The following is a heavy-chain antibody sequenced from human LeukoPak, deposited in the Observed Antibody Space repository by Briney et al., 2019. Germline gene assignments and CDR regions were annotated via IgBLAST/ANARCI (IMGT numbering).Heavy chain of an antibody. CDR1: GYTFTSDG. D-gene: IGHD3-22*01. Sequence: ASVKVSCKASGYTFTSDGISWVRQAPGQGLEWMGWISAYNGYTNYAQKLQGRLTMTTDTSTTTAYMELRSLRSDDTAVYYCARVSFVGYDSSAYYVWGQGTLVTVSS. CDR3: ARVSFVGYDSSAYYV. CDR2: ISAYNGYT. V-gene: IGHV1-18*01. J-gene: IGHJ4*02.